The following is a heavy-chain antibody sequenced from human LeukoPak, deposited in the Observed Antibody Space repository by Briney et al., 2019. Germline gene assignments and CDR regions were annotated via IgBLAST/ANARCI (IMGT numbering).Heavy chain of an antibody. V-gene: IGHV3-23*01. Sequence: GGSLRLSCAVSGFTFSSCAMTWVRQAPGKGLEWVSGIGGSGETTNYADSVKGRFTISRDNSKNTLYLQMNSLRPEDTALYYCARGSAVTSFEGRHWGQGTLVTVSS. CDR2: IGGSGETT. J-gene: IGHJ4*02. CDR1: GFTFSSCA. CDR3: ARGSAVTSFEGRH. D-gene: IGHD4-17*01.